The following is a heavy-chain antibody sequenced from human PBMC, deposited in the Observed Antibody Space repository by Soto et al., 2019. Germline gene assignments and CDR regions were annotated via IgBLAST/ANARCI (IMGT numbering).Heavy chain of an antibody. J-gene: IGHJ6*02. D-gene: IGHD3-3*02. CDR1: GGSFTGYY. V-gene: IGHV4-34*01. CDR3: VRGQPDRILIFEVVIRSYDYGMDV. Sequence: QVQLQQWGAGLLKPSETLSLTCAVYGGSFTGYYWTWIRQTPGKGLEWLVEINYRGSRYYNPTLDSRISMAVDTSNNQFSLRLRSVTAAATAVYFCVRGQPDRILIFEVVIRSYDYGMDVWGPGTRVTASS. CDR2: INYRGSR.